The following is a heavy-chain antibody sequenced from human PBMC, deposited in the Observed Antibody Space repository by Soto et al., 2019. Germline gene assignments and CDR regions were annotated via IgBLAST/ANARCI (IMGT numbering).Heavy chain of an antibody. J-gene: IGHJ6*02. D-gene: IGHD3-3*01. CDR2: IYSGGST. CDR1: GFTVSSNY. CDR3: ERSLVRFLEWLSPIGMDV. V-gene: IGHV3-53*01. Sequence: GGSLRLSCAASGFTVSSNYMSWVRQAPGKGLEWVSVIYSGGSTYYADSVKGRFTISRDNSKHTLYLQMNSLRAEDTAVYYCERSLVRFLEWLSPIGMDVWGQGTTVTVSS.